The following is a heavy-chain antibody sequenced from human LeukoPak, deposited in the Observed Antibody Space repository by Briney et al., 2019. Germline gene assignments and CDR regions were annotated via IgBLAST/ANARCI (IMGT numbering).Heavy chain of an antibody. V-gene: IGHV3-30*02. D-gene: IGHD5-18*01. J-gene: IGHJ4*02. CDR2: IRYDGSNK. CDR1: GFIFNTYV. Sequence: GGSLRLSCAASGFIFNTYVMHWVRQAPGKGLEWLAFIRYDGSNKNYADSVKGRFTISRDNSKNTLYLQMNSLRAEDTAVYYCAKDLERYSYDLTPDYWGQGTLVTVSS. CDR3: AKDLERYSYDLTPDY.